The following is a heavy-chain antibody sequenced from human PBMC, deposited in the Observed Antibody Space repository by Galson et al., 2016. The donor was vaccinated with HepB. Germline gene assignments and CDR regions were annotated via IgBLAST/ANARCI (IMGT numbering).Heavy chain of an antibody. CDR2: ISSSSSTT. V-gene: IGHV3-48*02. J-gene: IGHJ4*02. CDR3: ARDPGYCTGTSCHKDY. CDR1: GFTFSSYS. Sequence: SLRLSCAVSGFTFSSYSMNWVRQTPGPGLEWVSYISSSSSTTYYADSVKGRFTISRDNAKNSLYLQMNSLRDEDTAVYYCARDPGYCTGTSCHKDYWGQGTLVTVSS. D-gene: IGHD2-2*02.